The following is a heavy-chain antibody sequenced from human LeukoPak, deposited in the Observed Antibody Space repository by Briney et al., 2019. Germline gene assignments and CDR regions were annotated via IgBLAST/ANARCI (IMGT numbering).Heavy chain of an antibody. Sequence: SETLSLTCAVSGGSISSGGYSWSWIRQPPGKRLEWIGYIYHSGSTYYNPSLKSRVTISVDRSKNQFSLKLSSVTAADTAVYYCAREAITMVRGVIINNWFDPWGQGTLVTVSS. D-gene: IGHD3-10*01. J-gene: IGHJ5*02. V-gene: IGHV4-30-2*01. CDR2: IYHSGST. CDR1: GGSISSGGYS. CDR3: AREAITMVRGVIINNWFDP.